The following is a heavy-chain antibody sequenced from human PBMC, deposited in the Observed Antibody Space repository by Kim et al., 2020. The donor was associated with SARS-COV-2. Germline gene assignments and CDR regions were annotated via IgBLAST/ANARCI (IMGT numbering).Heavy chain of an antibody. Sequence: SETLSLTCTVSGGSISSYYWSWIRQPPGKGLEWIGYIYYSGSTNYNPSLKSRVTISVDTSKNQFSLKLSSVTAADTAVYYCARAIGYWFDPWGQGTLVTVSS. CDR3: ARAIGYWFDP. D-gene: IGHD3-22*01. CDR2: IYYSGST. V-gene: IGHV4-59*01. CDR1: GGSISSYY. J-gene: IGHJ5*02.